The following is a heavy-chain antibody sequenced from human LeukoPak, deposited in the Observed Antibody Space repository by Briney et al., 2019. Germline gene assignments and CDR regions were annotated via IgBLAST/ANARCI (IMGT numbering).Heavy chain of an antibody. J-gene: IGHJ4*02. D-gene: IGHD1-1*01. V-gene: IGHV1-46*01. CDR3: TREEGGTTVDY. CDR2: INPSGGST. CDR1: GYTFTTYF. Sequence: GASVKVSCKASGYTFTTYFMHWVRQAPGQGLEWMGIINPSGGSTSYAQKFQGRVTMTRDMSTSTVYMQLSSLRSEDTAAYYCTREEGGTTVDYWGQGTLVTVSS.